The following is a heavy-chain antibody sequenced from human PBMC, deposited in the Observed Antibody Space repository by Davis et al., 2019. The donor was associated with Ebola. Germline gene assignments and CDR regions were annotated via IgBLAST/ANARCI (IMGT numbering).Heavy chain of an antibody. CDR1: GSTFSGSA. CDR2: IRSKANSYAT. J-gene: IGHJ4*02. CDR3: SVSNSVDY. V-gene: IGHV3-73*01. D-gene: IGHD4-23*01. Sequence: PGGSLRLSCAASGSTFSGSAMHWVRQASGKGLEWVGRIRSKANSYATAYAASVKGRFTISRDDSKNTAYLQMNSLKTEDTAVYYCSVSNSVDYWGQGTLVTVSS.